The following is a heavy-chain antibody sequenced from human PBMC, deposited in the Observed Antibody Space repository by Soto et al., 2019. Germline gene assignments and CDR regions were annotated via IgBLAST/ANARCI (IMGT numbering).Heavy chain of an antibody. CDR1: GGSISSGDYY. CDR3: ARGVAYCGGDCYPDAFDI. V-gene: IGHV4-30-4*01. J-gene: IGHJ3*02. D-gene: IGHD2-21*02. Sequence: QVQLQESGPGLVKPSQTLSLTCTVSGGSISSGDYYWSWIRQPPGKGLGWIGYIYYSGSTYYNPSLKSRVTISVDTSKNQFSLKLSSVTAADTAVYYCARGVAYCGGDCYPDAFDIWGQGTMVTVSS. CDR2: IYYSGST.